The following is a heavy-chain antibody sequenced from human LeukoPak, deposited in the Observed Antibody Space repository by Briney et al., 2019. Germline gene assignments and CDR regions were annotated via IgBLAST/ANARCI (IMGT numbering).Heavy chain of an antibody. Sequence: SETLSLTCAVYGGSFSGYYWSWIRQPPGKGLEWIGEINHSGSTNYNPSLKSRVTISVDTSKNQFSLKLSSVSAADTAVYYCARGRYCSSTSCFFDYWGQGTLVTVSS. V-gene: IGHV4-34*01. D-gene: IGHD2-2*01. CDR1: GGSFSGYY. J-gene: IGHJ4*02. CDR2: INHSGST. CDR3: ARGRYCSSTSCFFDY.